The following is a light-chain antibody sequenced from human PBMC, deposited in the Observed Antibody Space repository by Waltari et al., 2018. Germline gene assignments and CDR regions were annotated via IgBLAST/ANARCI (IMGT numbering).Light chain of an antibody. Sequence: DIQMTQSPSSLSVSVGGRVNITSRATQSIRDYLNWYQQKPGKAPNLLIYASSHLKTGVPSRFSGSGSGTHFTLTISSLQPEDFATYFCQQSHTAPWTFGQGTKV. CDR1: QSIRDY. CDR2: ASS. CDR3: QQSHTAPWT. J-gene: IGKJ1*01. V-gene: IGKV1-39*01.